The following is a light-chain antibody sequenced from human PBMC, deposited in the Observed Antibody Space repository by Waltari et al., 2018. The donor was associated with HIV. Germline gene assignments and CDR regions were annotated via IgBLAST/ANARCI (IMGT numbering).Light chain of an antibody. J-gene: IGKJ5*01. CDR3: QQLHTYPLT. CDR1: RDIATY. Sequence: DIQLTQSPSFLSASVGDRVTINCRASRDIATYLVWYQQKPGKAPRLLIHAASTLQSGVPSRFSGSGSGTEFTLTISSLQPEDFATYSCQQLHTYPLTFARGTRVEIE. CDR2: AAS. V-gene: IGKV1-9*01.